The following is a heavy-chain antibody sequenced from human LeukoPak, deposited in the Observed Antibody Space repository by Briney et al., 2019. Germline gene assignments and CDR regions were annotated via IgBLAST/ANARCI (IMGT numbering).Heavy chain of an antibody. V-gene: IGHV1-18*01. D-gene: IGHD2-2*02. CDR3: ARDLWDIVVVPAAIVPYYYYGMDV. CDR1: GYTFTSYG. J-gene: IGHJ6*02. Sequence: GASVKVSCKASGYTFTSYGISWVRQAPGQGLEWMGWISAYNGNTNYAQKLQGRVTMTTDTSTSTAYMELRSLRSDDTAVYYCARDLWDIVVVPAAIVPYYYYGMDVWGQGTTVTVPS. CDR2: ISAYNGNT.